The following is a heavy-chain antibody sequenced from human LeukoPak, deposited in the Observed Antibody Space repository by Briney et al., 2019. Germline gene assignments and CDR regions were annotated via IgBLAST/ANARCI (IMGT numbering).Heavy chain of an antibody. J-gene: IGHJ6*02. CDR2: IYHSGST. Sequence: SETLSLTCAVSVGSISRGGYSWSWIRQPPGKGLEWIGYIYHSGSTYYNPSLKSRVTISVDRSKNQFSLKLSSVTAADTAVYYCARADNWNDYDGMDVWGQGTTVTVSS. V-gene: IGHV4-30-2*01. CDR3: ARADNWNDYDGMDV. D-gene: IGHD1-1*01. CDR1: VGSISRGGYS.